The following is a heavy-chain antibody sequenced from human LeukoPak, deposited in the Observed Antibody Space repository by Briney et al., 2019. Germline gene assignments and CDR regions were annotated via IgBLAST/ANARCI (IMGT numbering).Heavy chain of an antibody. J-gene: IGHJ4*02. D-gene: IGHD1/OR15-1a*01. CDR2: FSVNGDNYNT. CDR1: GFTFSNSA. CDR3: LRGGWGTTFDY. V-gene: IGHV3-23*01. Sequence: QPGGSLRLSCITSGFTFSNSAMTWVRQAPGKGPKWVSTFSVNGDNYNTHYADSVRGRFIISRANSKNTLYLQMSNLSAEDTALYYCLRGGWGTTFDYWGRGTLVTVAS.